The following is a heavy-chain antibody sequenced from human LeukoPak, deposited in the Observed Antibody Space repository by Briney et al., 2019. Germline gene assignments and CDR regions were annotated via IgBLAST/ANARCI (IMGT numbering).Heavy chain of an antibody. CDR2: IYYSGST. CDR1: GGSISSHY. J-gene: IGHJ6*03. V-gene: IGHV4-59*11. CDR3: ARVGLGRYYYYYMDV. D-gene: IGHD1-14*01. Sequence: SETLPLTCTVSGGSISSHYWSWIRQPPGKGLEWIGYIYYSGSTNYNPSLKSRVTISVDTSKNQFSLKLSSVTAADTAVYYCARVGLGRYYYYYMDVWGKGTTVTVSS.